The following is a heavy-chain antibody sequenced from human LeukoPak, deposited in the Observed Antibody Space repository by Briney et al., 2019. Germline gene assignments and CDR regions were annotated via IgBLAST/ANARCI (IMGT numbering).Heavy chain of an antibody. V-gene: IGHV3-7*05. Sequence: PGGSLRLSCAASGFTFSSYWMSWVRQAPGKGLEWVANIKQDGSEKYYVDSAKGRFTISRDNAKNSLYLQMNSLRAEDTAVYYCARDHAVLRFLEWFPSGYYYGMDVWGQGTTVTVSS. D-gene: IGHD3-3*01. J-gene: IGHJ6*02. CDR1: GFTFSSYW. CDR3: ARDHAVLRFLEWFPSGYYYGMDV. CDR2: IKQDGSEK.